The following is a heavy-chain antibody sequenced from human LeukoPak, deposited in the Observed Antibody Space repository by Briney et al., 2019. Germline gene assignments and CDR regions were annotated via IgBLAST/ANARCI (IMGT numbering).Heavy chain of an antibody. V-gene: IGHV5-51*01. Sequence: GESLKISCKASGYNFTSYFVGWVRQMPGKGLEWMGIIYPADSDTRYSPSFQGQVTISADKSISTAYLQWSSLKASDTAMYYCARRSNYGSGSYEWFDPWGQGTLVTVSS. CDR3: ARRSNYGSGSYEWFDP. CDR1: GYNFTSYF. CDR2: IYPADSDT. J-gene: IGHJ5*02. D-gene: IGHD3-10*01.